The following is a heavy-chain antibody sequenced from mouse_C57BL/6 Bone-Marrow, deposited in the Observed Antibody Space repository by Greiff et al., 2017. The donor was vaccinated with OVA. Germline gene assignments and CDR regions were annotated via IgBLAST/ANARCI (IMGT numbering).Heavy chain of an antibody. Sequence: DVKLVESGGGLVQPGGSLSLSCAASGFTFTDYYMSWVRQPPGKALEWLGFIRNNANGYTTEYSASVKGRFTISRDNSQSILYRQMNALRAEDSATYYCASSYYYGSSGYYFDYWGQGTTLTVSS. CDR1: GFTFTDYY. V-gene: IGHV7-3*01. CDR2: IRNNANGYTT. D-gene: IGHD1-1*01. J-gene: IGHJ2*01. CDR3: ASSYYYGSSGYYFDY.